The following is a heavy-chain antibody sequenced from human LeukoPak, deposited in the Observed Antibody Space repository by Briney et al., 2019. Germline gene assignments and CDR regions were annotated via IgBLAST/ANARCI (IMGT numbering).Heavy chain of an antibody. CDR1: GYTFTSYD. D-gene: IGHD6-13*01. CDR3: ARAPRIAANRRWFDP. V-gene: IGHV1-8*03. J-gene: IGHJ5*01. CDR2: MNPNSGNT. Sequence: ASVKVSCKASGYTFTSYDINWVRQATGQGLEWMGWMNPNSGNTGYAQKFQGRVTITRNTSISTAYMELSSLRSEDTAVYYCARAPRIAANRRWFDPWGQGTLVTVSS.